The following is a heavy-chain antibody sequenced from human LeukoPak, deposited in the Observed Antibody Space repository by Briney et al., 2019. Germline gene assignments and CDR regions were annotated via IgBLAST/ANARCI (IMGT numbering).Heavy chain of an antibody. V-gene: IGHV4-34*01. CDR2: INHSGST. J-gene: IGHJ4*02. D-gene: IGHD1-26*01. Sequence: KPSETLSLTCAVYGGSFGGYYWSWIRQPPGKGLEWIGEINHSGSTNYNPSLKSRVTISVDTSKNQFSLKLSSVTAADTAVYYCASSPVGATDYWGQGTLVTVSS. CDR1: GGSFGGYY. CDR3: ASSPVGATDY.